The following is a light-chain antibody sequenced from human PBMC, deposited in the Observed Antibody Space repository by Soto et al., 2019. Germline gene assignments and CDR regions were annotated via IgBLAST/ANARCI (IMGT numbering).Light chain of an antibody. J-gene: IGKJ2*01. CDR3: QQYDDSLSSFT. CDR2: GAS. V-gene: IGKV3-20*01. CDR1: QSVSSSY. Sequence: EIVLTQSPGTLSLSPGERATLSCRARQSVSSSYLAWYQQKPGQAPRLLIYGASYRATGIPDRFSGRGSGTDFTLTISRLEPEDFAVYYCQQYDDSLSSFTFGQGTNLEIK.